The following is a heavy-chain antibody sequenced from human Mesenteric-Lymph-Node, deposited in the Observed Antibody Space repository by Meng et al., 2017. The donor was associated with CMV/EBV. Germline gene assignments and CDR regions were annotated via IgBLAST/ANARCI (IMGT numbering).Heavy chain of an antibody. Sequence: GGSLRLSCAASGFTFSSYAMHWVRQAPGKGLEWVSTISDTGASTYYADSVKGRFNISRDKSKKNLYLQMNSLRAEDTAIYYCAKDFLRGSIPDYWGQGTLVTVSS. V-gene: IGHV3-23*01. CDR3: AKDFLRGSIPDY. J-gene: IGHJ4*02. D-gene: IGHD1-26*01. CDR1: GFTFSSYA. CDR2: ISDTGAST.